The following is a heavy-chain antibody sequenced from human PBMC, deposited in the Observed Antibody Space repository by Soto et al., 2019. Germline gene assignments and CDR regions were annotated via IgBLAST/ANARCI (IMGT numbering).Heavy chain of an antibody. CDR1: GFTFSSYG. CDR3: AREDSSSWQEEGYYFDY. J-gene: IGHJ4*02. Sequence: GGSLRLSCAASGFTFSSYGMNWVRQAPGKGLERVSSISSSSSYIYYADSVKGRFTISRDNAKNSLYLQMNSLRAEDTAVCYCAREDSSSWQEEGYYFDYWGQGTLVTVSS. CDR2: ISSSSSYI. V-gene: IGHV3-21*01. D-gene: IGHD6-13*01.